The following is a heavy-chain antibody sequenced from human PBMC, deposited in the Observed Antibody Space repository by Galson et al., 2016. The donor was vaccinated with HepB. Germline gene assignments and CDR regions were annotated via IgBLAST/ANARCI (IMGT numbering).Heavy chain of an antibody. J-gene: IGHJ4*02. Sequence: SLRLSCAASGFNFITYALNWVRQAPGEGPQWVSSISSDTRYTYYADSVKGRFSVSRDNSKNSLSLQLHNLRADDTAVYYCARSGLTGYFDYWGQGTLVTVSS. CDR3: ARSGLTGYFDY. CDR1: GFNFITYA. V-gene: IGHV3-21*01. D-gene: IGHD3-9*01. CDR2: ISSDTRYT.